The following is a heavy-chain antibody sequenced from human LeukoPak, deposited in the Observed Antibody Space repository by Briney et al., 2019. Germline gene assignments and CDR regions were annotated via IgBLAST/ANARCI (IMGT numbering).Heavy chain of an antibody. CDR1: GFTFSSYA. V-gene: IGHV3-23*01. CDR2: ISGSGGST. CDR3: AKDLSGSSSWYGDYYYGMDV. D-gene: IGHD6-13*01. J-gene: IGHJ6*02. Sequence: GGSLRLSCAASGFTFSSYAMSWVRQAPGEGLEWVSAISGSGGSTYYADSVKGRFTISRDNSKNTLYLQMNSLRAEDTAVYYCAKDLSGSSSWYGDYYYGMDVWGQGTTVTVSS.